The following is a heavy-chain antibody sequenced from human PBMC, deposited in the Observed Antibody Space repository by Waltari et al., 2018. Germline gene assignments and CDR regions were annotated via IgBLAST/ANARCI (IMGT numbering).Heavy chain of an antibody. CDR3: ARDGVVTDAFDI. V-gene: IGHV4-59*11. CDR2: IYYSGST. D-gene: IGHD2-15*01. Sequence: QVQLQESGPGLVKPSETLSLTCTVSGGSISSHYWSWIRQPPWKGLEWIGYIYYSGSTNYNPSLKSRVTISVDTSKNQFSLKLSSVTAADTAVYYCARDGVVTDAFDIWGQGTMVTVSS. CDR1: GGSISSHY. J-gene: IGHJ3*02.